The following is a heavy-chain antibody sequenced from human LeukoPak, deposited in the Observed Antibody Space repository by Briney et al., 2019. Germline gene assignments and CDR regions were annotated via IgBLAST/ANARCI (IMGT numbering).Heavy chain of an antibody. V-gene: IGHV3-23*05. J-gene: IGHJ4*02. CDR1: GFTFSNYA. CDR2: IGSTGINT. CDR3: AKRSTNGGGDFDY. Sequence: AGGSLRLSCAASGFTFSNYAMSWVRQAPGKGPEWVSTIGSTGINTFYADSVKGRFTVSRDNSKNTLSLQMNSLRDEDTAVYYCAKRSTNGGGDFDYWGLGSVVSVSS. D-gene: IGHD2-8*01.